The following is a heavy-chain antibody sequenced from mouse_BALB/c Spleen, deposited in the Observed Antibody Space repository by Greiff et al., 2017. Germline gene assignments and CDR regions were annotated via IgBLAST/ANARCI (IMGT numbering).Heavy chain of an antibody. J-gene: IGHJ2*01. Sequence: EVKVVESGGGLVKPGGSLKLSCAASGFTFSSYAMSWVRQTPEKRLEWVATISSGGSYTYYPDSVKGRFTISRDNAKNTLYLQMSSLRSEDTAMYYCARQIYRYDGGYYFDYWGQGTTLTVSS. V-gene: IGHV5-9-3*01. CDR2: ISSGGSYT. CDR1: GFTFSSYA. CDR3: ARQIYRYDGGYYFDY. D-gene: IGHD2-14*01.